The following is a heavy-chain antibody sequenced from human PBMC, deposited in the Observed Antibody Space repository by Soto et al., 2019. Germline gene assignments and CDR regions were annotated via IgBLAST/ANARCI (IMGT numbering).Heavy chain of an antibody. V-gene: IGHV1-69*01. D-gene: IGHD2-15*01. Sequence: QVQLVQSGAEVKKPGSSVKVSCKASGGTFSSYAISWVRQAPGQGLEWMGGIIPIFGTANYAQKFQGRVTITADESTSTAYMELSSLRSEDKAVYYCARGTVVNYGYYYYGMDVWGQGTTVTVSS. CDR2: IIPIFGTA. CDR1: GGTFSSYA. J-gene: IGHJ6*02. CDR3: ARGTVVNYGYYYYGMDV.